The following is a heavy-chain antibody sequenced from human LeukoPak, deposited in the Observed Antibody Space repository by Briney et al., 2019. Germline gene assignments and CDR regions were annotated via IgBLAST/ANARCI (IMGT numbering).Heavy chain of an antibody. CDR1: GFTFSDYY. Sequence: GGSLRLSCAASGFTFSDYYMSWIRQAPGKGMERVSYISSSGSTIYYADSVKGRFTISRDSAKNSLYLQMNSLRAEDTAVYYCARPGYSGYDYYFDYWGQGTLVTVSS. CDR2: ISSSGSTI. J-gene: IGHJ4*02. V-gene: IGHV3-11*01. D-gene: IGHD5-12*01. CDR3: ARPGYSGYDYYFDY.